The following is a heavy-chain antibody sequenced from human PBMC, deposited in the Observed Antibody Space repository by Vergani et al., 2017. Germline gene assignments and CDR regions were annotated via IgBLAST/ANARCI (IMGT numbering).Heavy chain of an antibody. CDR3: ARALYSNYGWFDP. J-gene: IGHJ5*02. Sequence: QVQLVESGGGVVKPGRSLRLSCAASGFTFSSYGMHWVRQAPGKGLEWVAIIWYDGSNKYYADSVKGRFTISRDNSKNTLYLQMNSLRAEDTAVYYCARALYSNYGWFDPWGQGTLVTVSS. CDR2: IWYDGSNK. V-gene: IGHV3-33*01. CDR1: GFTFSSYG. D-gene: IGHD4-11*01.